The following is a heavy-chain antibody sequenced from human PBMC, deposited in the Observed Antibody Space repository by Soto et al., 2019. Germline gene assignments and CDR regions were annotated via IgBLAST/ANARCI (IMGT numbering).Heavy chain of an antibody. V-gene: IGHV3-23*01. CDR1: GCTFSSDT. J-gene: IGHJ4*02. CDR3: AKPFPGVAARPPAYYFDY. D-gene: IGHD6-6*01. Sequence: PGGSLRLSCAASGCTFSSDTMSWVRQAPGKGLEWVSAISGSGGSTYYADSVKGRFTISRDNSKNTLYLQMNSLRAEETAVYYCAKPFPGVAARPPAYYFDYWGQGTLVTVSS. CDR2: ISGSGGST.